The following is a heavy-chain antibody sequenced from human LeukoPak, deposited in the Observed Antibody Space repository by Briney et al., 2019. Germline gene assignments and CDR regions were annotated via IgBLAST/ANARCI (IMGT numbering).Heavy chain of an antibody. CDR2: IYYSGST. Sequence: SETLSLTCTVSGGSISSGGYYWSWIRQHPGKGLEWIGYIYYSGSTYHNPSLKSRVTISVDTSKNQFSLKLSSVTAADTAVYYCARAHYYDSSGYYYETTDFDYWGQGTLVTVSS. J-gene: IGHJ4*02. D-gene: IGHD3-22*01. CDR1: GGSISSGGYY. CDR3: ARAHYYDSSGYYYETTDFDY. V-gene: IGHV4-31*03.